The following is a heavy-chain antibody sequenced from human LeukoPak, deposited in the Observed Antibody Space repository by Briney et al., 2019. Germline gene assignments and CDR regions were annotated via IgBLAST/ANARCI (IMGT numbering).Heavy chain of an antibody. Sequence: PGGSLRLSCAASGFTFSGSAMHWVRQASGKGLEWVGRIRSKANSYATAYAASVKGRFTTSRDDSKNTTYLQMNSLKTEDTAVYYCATGLWELRDYWGQGTLVTVSS. J-gene: IGHJ4*02. CDR3: ATGLWELRDY. CDR2: IRSKANSYAT. CDR1: GFTFSGSA. D-gene: IGHD1-26*01. V-gene: IGHV3-73*01.